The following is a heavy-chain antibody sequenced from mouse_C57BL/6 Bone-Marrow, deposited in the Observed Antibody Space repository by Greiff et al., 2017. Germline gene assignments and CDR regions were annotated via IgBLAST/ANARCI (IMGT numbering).Heavy chain of an antibody. Sequence: QVQLQQSGAELVKPGASVKLSCKASGYTFTSYWITWVKQRPGQGLEWIGDIYPTSGRTNYNEKFQSKAILTGDTSSNTAYMQLSSLTSEDSAVFYCARSCPQGRSFDYWGQGTTLTVSS. CDR1: GYTFTSYW. CDR2: IYPTSGRT. CDR3: ARSCPQGRSFDY. J-gene: IGHJ2*01. V-gene: IGHV1-55*01. D-gene: IGHD3-1*01.